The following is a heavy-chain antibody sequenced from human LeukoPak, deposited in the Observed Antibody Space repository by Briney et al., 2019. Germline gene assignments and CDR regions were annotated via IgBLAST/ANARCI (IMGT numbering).Heavy chain of an antibody. D-gene: IGHD1-26*01. CDR1: DGSINSYY. CDR3: ARGRSNYYGMDV. J-gene: IGHJ6*02. CDR2: IYYNGNT. V-gene: IGHV4-59*01. Sequence: SATLSLTCSVSDGSINSYYWNWIRRPPGKGLEWTGYIYYNGNTNDSPSLKSRVTMSVDTSKNLFSLKVSSVTAADTAVYYCARGRSNYYGMDVWGQGTTVTVSS.